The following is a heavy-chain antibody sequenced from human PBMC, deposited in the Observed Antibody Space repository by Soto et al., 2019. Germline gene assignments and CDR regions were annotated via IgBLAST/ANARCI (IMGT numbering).Heavy chain of an antibody. Sequence: ASVKVSCKASGYTFTSYDINWVRQATGQGLEWMGWMNPNSGNTGYAQKFQGRVTMTRNTSISTAYMELSSLRSEDTAVYYCARVGDCSGGSCYPIRYHYYGMDVWGQGTTVTVSS. J-gene: IGHJ6*02. CDR3: ARVGDCSGGSCYPIRYHYYGMDV. V-gene: IGHV1-8*01. CDR2: MNPNSGNT. D-gene: IGHD2-15*01. CDR1: GYTFTSYD.